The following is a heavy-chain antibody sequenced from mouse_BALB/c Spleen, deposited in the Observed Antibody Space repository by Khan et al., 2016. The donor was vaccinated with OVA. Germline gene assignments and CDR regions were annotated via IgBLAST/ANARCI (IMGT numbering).Heavy chain of an antibody. Sequence: EVQLVESGPGLVKPSQSLSLTCTVTGYSITSDYAWNWIRQFPGNKLEWMGYISYSGSTTYNTSLESRISITRDTSKNQFFLQLNSVTTEDTATYYCASELGRYYAMDYWGQGTSVTVSS. CDR1: GYSITSDYA. V-gene: IGHV3-2*02. CDR3: ASELGRYYAMDY. CDR2: ISYSGST. J-gene: IGHJ4*01. D-gene: IGHD4-1*01.